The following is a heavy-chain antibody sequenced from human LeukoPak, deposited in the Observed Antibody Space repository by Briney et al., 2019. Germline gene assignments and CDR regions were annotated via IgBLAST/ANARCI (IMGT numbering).Heavy chain of an antibody. CDR3: TRMTTGHDY. V-gene: IGHV4-34*01. CDR2: INHSGYT. CDR1: GVSFNDYY. Sequence: SETLSLTCAVSGVSFNDYYRSWVRQTPGKGLEWIGEINHSGYTNDSPSLKSRVTLSIDTSRKQFSLNLRSVTVADTGIYYCTRMTTGHDYWGQGTLVTVSS. D-gene: IGHD1-1*01. J-gene: IGHJ4*02.